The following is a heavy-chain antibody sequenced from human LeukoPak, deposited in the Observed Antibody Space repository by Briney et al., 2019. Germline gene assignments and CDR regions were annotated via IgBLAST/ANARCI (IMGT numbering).Heavy chain of an antibody. V-gene: IGHV3-53*04. J-gene: IGHJ3*02. CDR3: AREDGTVAFDI. CDR2: IYSGGST. D-gene: IGHD5-24*01. Sequence: GGSLRLSRAASGFTVSSNYMSWVRQAPGKGLEWVSVIYSGGSTYYADSVKGRFTISRHNSKNTLYLQMNSLRAEDTAVYYCAREDGTVAFDIWGQGTMVTVSS. CDR1: GFTVSSNY.